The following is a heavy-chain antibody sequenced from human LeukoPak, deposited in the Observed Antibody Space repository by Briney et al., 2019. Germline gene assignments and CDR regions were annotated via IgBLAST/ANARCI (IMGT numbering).Heavy chain of an antibody. CDR2: IYSGGNT. Sequence: PGGSLRLSCAASGFTVSSNYMSWVRQAPGKGLEWVSVIYSGGNTKYADSVKGRFTISRDNSKNTLYLQMNSLRAEDTAVYFCARNGYNSGWYRHWGQGTLVTVSS. CDR3: ARNGYNSGWYRH. J-gene: IGHJ4*02. D-gene: IGHD6-19*01. CDR1: GFTVSSNY. V-gene: IGHV3-66*01.